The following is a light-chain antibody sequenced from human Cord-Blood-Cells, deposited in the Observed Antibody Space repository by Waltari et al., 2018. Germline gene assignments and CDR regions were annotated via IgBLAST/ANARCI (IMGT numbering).Light chain of an antibody. CDR1: SGINVGTSR. Sequence: QAVLTQPASLSASPGASASLTCTLRSGINVGTSRIYWYQQKPGSPPQYLLSYNSDSDKQQCSGFPSRFSGSKDASANAGILLISGLQSEDEADYYCMIWHSSAWVFGGGTKLTVL. J-gene: IGLJ3*02. V-gene: IGLV5-45*01. CDR2: YNSDSDK. CDR3: MIWHSSAWV.